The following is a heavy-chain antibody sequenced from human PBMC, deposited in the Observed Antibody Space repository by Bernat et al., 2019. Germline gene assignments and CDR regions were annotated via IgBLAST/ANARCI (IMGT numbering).Heavy chain of an antibody. CDR1: GGSISSSSYY. J-gene: IGHJ3*02. D-gene: IGHD6-13*01. CDR3: ARQPASHSSSWATFDDAFDI. Sequence: QLQLQESGPGLVKPSETLSLTCTVSGGSISSSSYYWGWIRQPPGKGLEWIGSIYYSGSTYYNPSLKSRVTISVDTSKNQFSLKLSSVTAADTAVYYCARQPASHSSSWATFDDAFDIWGQGTKVPVFS. CDR2: IYYSGST. V-gene: IGHV4-39*01.